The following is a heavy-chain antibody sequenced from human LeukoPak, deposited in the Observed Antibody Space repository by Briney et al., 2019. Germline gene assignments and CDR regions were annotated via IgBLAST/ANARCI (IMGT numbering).Heavy chain of an antibody. CDR3: VRSFIAAAPNTWFDP. V-gene: IGHV1-2*02. Sequence: ASVKVSCKASGYTFTGYYMHWVRQAPGQGLEWMGWINPNSGGTNYAQKFQGRVTMTRDTSISTAYMELSRLRSDDTAVYYWVRSFIAAAPNTWFDPWAQETLVTVSS. J-gene: IGHJ5*02. CDR2: INPNSGGT. D-gene: IGHD6-13*01. CDR1: GYTFTGYY.